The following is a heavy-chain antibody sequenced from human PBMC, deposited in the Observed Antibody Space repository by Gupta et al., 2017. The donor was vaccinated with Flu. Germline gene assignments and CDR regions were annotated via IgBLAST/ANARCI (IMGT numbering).Heavy chain of an antibody. J-gene: IGHJ4*02. D-gene: IGHD2-21*01. CDR2: IDPNTGGK. CDR1: GYTFTPHS. V-gene: IGHV1-2*05. Sequence: QVQLVHSGAEAPKPGASVMVSCQASGYTFTPHSTHWVRQASGQGLEGMGRIDPNTGGKDYAQKCRGSVTMTRDTSIRTAYMELSSLRYDETDVLYCALVKGNVAHWGGTCHFDSWGQGTLVTVSS. CDR3: ALVKGNVAHWGGTCHFDS.